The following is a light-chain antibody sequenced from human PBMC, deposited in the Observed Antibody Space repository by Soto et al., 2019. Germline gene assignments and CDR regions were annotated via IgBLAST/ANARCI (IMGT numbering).Light chain of an antibody. Sequence: QSVLTQPPSASGTPGQRVTISCSGSSSNIGSNTVNWYQQLPGTAPKLLIYSNNQRPSGVPDRCSGSKSGTSASLAISGLQYEDEADYYCAAWYDSLNGPVFGGGTKLTVL. J-gene: IGLJ2*01. CDR1: SSNIGSNT. CDR2: SNN. V-gene: IGLV1-44*01. CDR3: AAWYDSLNGPV.